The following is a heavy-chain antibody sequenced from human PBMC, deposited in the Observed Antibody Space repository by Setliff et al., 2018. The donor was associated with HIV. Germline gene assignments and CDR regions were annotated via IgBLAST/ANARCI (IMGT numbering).Heavy chain of an antibody. CDR3: AREERYYDGKGALDY. D-gene: IGHD3-22*01. Sequence: GASVKVSCKTSGYTFTGYYIHWVRQVPGQGLEWMGRINPNTGGTDYAQKFQGRVTMTGDTSITTAYMELSSLISDDTAVYYCAREERYYDGKGALDYWGQGMLVTVSS. CDR1: GYTFTGYY. V-gene: IGHV1-2*06. J-gene: IGHJ4*02. CDR2: INPNTGGT.